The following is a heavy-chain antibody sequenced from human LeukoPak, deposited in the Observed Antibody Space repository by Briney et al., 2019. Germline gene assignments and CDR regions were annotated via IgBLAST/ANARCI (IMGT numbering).Heavy chain of an antibody. Sequence: GGSLRLSCAASGFTFSSYWMSWVRQAPGKGREGVANIKQDGREKYYVDSVKGRFTISRDNAKNSLSLQMNSLRAEDTAVYYCARIAAAINWFDPWGQGTLVTVSS. V-gene: IGHV3-7*01. CDR1: GFTFSSYW. D-gene: IGHD6-13*01. CDR2: IKQDGREK. J-gene: IGHJ5*02. CDR3: ARIAAAINWFDP.